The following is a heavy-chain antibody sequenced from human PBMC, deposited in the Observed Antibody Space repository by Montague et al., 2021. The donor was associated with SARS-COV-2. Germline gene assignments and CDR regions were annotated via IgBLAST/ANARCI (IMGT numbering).Heavy chain of an antibody. D-gene: IGHD4-17*01. CDR2: IYYSGST. CDR1: GGSISSSSYY. J-gene: IGHJ5*02. CDR3: AADYGERDWFDP. V-gene: IGHV4-39*01. Sequence: SETLSLTCTVSGGSISSSSYYWGWIRQPPGKGLEWIGSIYYSGSTXYNPSLKSRVTISVDTSKNQFSLKLSSVTAAVTAVYYCAADYGERDWFDPWGQGTLVTVSS.